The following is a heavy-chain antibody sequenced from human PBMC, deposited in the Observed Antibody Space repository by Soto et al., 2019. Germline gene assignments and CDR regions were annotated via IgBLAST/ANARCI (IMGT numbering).Heavy chain of an antibody. Sequence: PGGSLRLSCAASGFTFSSYGMHWVRQAPGKGLEWVAVISYDGSNKYYADSVKGRFTISRDNSRNTLYLQMNSLRAEDTAVYYWAKDWWLRRAFDIWGKGTMVTVSS. D-gene: IGHD2-15*01. CDR3: AKDWWLRRAFDI. V-gene: IGHV3-30*18. CDR2: ISYDGSNK. J-gene: IGHJ3*02. CDR1: GFTFSSYG.